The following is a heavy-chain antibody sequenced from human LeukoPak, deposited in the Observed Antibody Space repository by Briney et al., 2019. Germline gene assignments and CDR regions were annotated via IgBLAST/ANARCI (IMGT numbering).Heavy chain of an antibody. CDR2: FDPEDGET. J-gene: IGHJ4*02. CDR1: GYTLTELS. V-gene: IGHV1-24*01. D-gene: IGHD4-17*01. Sequence: ASVKVSCKVSGYTLTELSMHWVRQAPGKGLEWMGGFDPEDGETIYAQKFQGRVTMTEDTSTDTAYMELSSLRSEDTAVYYCATAHYGDYPFDYCGQGTLVTVSS. CDR3: ATAHYGDYPFDY.